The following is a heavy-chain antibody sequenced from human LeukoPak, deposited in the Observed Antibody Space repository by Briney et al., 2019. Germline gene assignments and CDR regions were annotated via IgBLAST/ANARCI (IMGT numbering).Heavy chain of an antibody. J-gene: IGHJ4*02. V-gene: IGHV4-38-2*02. D-gene: IGHD2-2*01. CDR3: ARLVVVPDY. Sequence: SETLSLTCTVSGYSISSGYYWGWIRQPPGKGLEWVGSIYHSGSTYYNPSLKSRVTISVDTSKNQFSLKLSSVTAADTAVYYCARLVVVPDYWGQGTLVTVSS. CDR1: GYSISSGYY. CDR2: IYHSGST.